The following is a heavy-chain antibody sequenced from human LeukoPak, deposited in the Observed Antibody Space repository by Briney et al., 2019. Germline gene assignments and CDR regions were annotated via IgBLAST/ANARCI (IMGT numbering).Heavy chain of an antibody. CDR1: GGSISSSNW. CDR3: AREWGRITMVRGAQPPSHFDY. D-gene: IGHD3-10*01. J-gene: IGHJ4*02. CDR2: IYHSGST. V-gene: IGHV4-4*02. Sequence: PSETLSLTCAVSGGSISSSNWWSWVRQPPGKGLEWIGQIYHSGSTSSNPSLKSRVTISVDTSKNQFSLKLSSVTAADTAVYYCAREWGRITMVRGAQPPSHFDYWGQGTLVTVSS.